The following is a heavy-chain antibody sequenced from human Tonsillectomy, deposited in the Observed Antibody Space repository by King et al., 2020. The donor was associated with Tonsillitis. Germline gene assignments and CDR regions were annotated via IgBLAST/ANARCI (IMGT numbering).Heavy chain of an antibody. J-gene: IGHJ6*03. CDR2: IYYSGST. V-gene: IGHV4-39*01. D-gene: IGHD3-3*01. CDR1: GGSISSSSYY. Sequence: QLQESGPGLVKPSETLSLTCTVSGGSISSSSYYWGWIRQPPGKGLEWIGSIYYSGSTYYNPSLKSRVTISVDTSTNQFSRKLSSVTAADTAVYYCARQGEYYDFWSGYYTGIDYYYYMDVWGKGTTVTVSS. CDR3: ARQGEYYDFWSGYYTGIDYYYYMDV.